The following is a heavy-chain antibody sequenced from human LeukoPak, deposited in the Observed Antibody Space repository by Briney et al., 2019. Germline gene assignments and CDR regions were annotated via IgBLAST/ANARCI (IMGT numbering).Heavy chain of an antibody. V-gene: IGHV1-8*01. J-gene: IGHJ6*02. D-gene: IGHD5-12*01. Sequence: ASVKVSCKASGYTFTSYDINWVRRATGQGLEWMGWMNPNSGNTGYAQKFQGRVTMTRNTSISTAYMELSSLRSEDTAVYYCARGGYDGYYYYGMDVWGQGTTVTVSS. CDR2: MNPNSGNT. CDR3: ARGGYDGYYYYGMDV. CDR1: GYTFTSYD.